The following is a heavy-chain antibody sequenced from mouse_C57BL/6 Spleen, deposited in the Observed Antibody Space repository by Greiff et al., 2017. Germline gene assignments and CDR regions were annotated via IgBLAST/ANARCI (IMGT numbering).Heavy chain of an antibody. V-gene: IGHV1-26*01. Sequence: VQLQQSGPELVKPGASVKISCKASGYTFTDYYMNWVKQSHGKSLEWIGDINPNNGGTSYNQKFKGKATLTVDTSSSTAYMELRSLTSEDSAVYYCARPYYDYDPAWFAYWGQGTLVTVSA. CDR2: INPNNGGT. D-gene: IGHD2-4*01. CDR3: ARPYYDYDPAWFAY. CDR1: GYTFTDYY. J-gene: IGHJ3*01.